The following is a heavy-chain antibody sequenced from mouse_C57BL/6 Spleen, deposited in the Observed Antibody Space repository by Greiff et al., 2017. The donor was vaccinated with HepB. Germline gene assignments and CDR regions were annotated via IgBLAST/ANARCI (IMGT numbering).Heavy chain of an antibody. Sequence: VQLQQPGAELVMPGASVKLSCKASGYTFTSYWMHWVKQRPGQGLEWIGEIDPSDSYTNYNQKFKGKSTLTVDKSSSTAYMQLSSLTSEDSAVYYCARPYDYDYYAMDYWGQGTSVTVSS. V-gene: IGHV1-69*01. D-gene: IGHD2-4*01. CDR2: IDPSDSYT. CDR3: ARPYDYDYYAMDY. J-gene: IGHJ4*01. CDR1: GYTFTSYW.